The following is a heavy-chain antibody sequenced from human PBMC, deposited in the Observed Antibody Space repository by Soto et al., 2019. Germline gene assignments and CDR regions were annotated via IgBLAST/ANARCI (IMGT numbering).Heavy chain of an antibody. CDR1: GGSITSGGHY. CDR2: IYYSGCT. CDR3: ARDLDSSSLYYYYGMDV. D-gene: IGHD6-6*01. V-gene: IGHV4-31*03. J-gene: IGHJ6*02. Sequence: SETLSLTCTVSGGSITSGGHYWGWIRQYPGKGLEWIGYIYYSGCTYYNPSLKSRVTISVDTSKNQFSLKLSSVTAADTAVYYCARDLDSSSLYYYYGMDVWGQGTTVTVSS.